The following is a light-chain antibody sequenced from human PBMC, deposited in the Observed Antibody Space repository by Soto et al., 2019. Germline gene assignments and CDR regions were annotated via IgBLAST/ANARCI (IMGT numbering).Light chain of an antibody. CDR2: MAS. V-gene: IGKV1-5*03. J-gene: IGKJ1*01. CDR3: QQYNSQAT. CDR1: QSISYW. Sequence: DIQMTQSPSTLSASVGDRVTITCRASQSISYWLAWYQQKPGKAPKLLIYMASSLESGVPARFSGSGAGTEFTLTISSLQPDDFATYYCQQYNSQATFGQGTKVEVK.